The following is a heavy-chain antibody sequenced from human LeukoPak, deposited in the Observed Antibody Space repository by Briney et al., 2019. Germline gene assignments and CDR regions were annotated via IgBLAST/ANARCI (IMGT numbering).Heavy chain of an antibody. J-gene: IGHJ4*02. CDR1: GFTFSSYE. Sequence: QPGGSLRHSCAASGFTFSSYEMNWVRQAPGKGLEWVSYIGSSGNTIYYADSVQGRFTISRDNAKNSLYLQMNSLRAEDTAVYYCASGARPYGSGNYYTEYYFDYWGQGTLVTVSS. CDR3: ASGARPYGSGNYYTEYYFDY. D-gene: IGHD3-10*01. V-gene: IGHV3-48*03. CDR2: IGSSGNTI.